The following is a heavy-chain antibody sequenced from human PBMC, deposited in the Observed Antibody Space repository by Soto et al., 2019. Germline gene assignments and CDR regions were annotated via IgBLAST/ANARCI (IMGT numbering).Heavy chain of an antibody. Sequence: QVQLVQSGAEVKKPGASVTVSCKASGYTFTSFGITWVRQAPGQGLEWMGWISAYTGNTKFAQKPQGRVTMTTDNYTTTAYMELRGLRADDPAVYYCARFGRARTMTFAYEDGMDVWGQGTPVTVSS. D-gene: IGHD3-22*01. CDR1: GYTFTSFG. V-gene: IGHV1-18*01. J-gene: IGHJ6*02. CDR2: ISAYTGNT. CDR3: ARFGRARTMTFAYEDGMDV.